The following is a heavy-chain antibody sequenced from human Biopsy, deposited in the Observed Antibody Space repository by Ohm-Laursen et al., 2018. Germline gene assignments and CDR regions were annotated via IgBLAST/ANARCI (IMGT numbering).Heavy chain of an antibody. D-gene: IGHD6-6*01. J-gene: IGHJ6*02. Sequence: SLRLSCAASGFTFSDYYMNWIRRAPGKGLEWISYISETSSHIYDADSVKGRFTVARDNAKNSLYLQLNSLRAEDTAVYYCARDSRRTAREGGMDVWGQGTTVTVSS. V-gene: IGHV3-11*06. CDR1: GFTFSDYY. CDR2: ISETSSHI. CDR3: ARDSRRTAREGGMDV.